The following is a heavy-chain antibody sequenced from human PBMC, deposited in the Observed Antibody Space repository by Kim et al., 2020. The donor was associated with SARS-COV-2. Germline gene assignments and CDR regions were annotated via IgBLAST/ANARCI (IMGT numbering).Heavy chain of an antibody. Sequence: SETLSLTCAVYGGSFSGYYWSWIRQPPGKGLEWIGEINHSGSTNYNPSLKSRVTISVDTSKNQFSLKLSSVTAADTAVYYCARAQTYYYGSGRIQWFDPWGQGTLVTVSS. V-gene: IGHV4-34*01. J-gene: IGHJ5*02. CDR3: ARAQTYYYGSGRIQWFDP. D-gene: IGHD3-10*01. CDR1: GGSFSGYY. CDR2: INHSGST.